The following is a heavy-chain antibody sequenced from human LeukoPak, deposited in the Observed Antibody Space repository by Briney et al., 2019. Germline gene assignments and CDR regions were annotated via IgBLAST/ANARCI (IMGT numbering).Heavy chain of an antibody. Sequence: ASVKVSCKASGYTFTGYYMHWVRQAPGQGLEWMGWINPNSGGTNYAQKFQGRVTMTRDTSISTAYMGLSRLRSDDTAVYYCASTTYSSSSPDYWGQGTLVTVSS. CDR1: GYTFTGYY. D-gene: IGHD6-6*01. CDR2: INPNSGGT. J-gene: IGHJ4*02. V-gene: IGHV1-2*02. CDR3: ASTTYSSSSPDY.